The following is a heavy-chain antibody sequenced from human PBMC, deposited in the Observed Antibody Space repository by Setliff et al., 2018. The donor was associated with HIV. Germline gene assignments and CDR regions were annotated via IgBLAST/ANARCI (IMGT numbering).Heavy chain of an antibody. V-gene: IGHV1-2*02. CDR1: GYTFIDYF. CDR3: ARQFSNSFDS. D-gene: IGHD7-27*01. J-gene: IGHJ4*02. CDR2: ISPYDLSE. Sequence: GASVKVSCKASGYTFIDYFIHWVRQAPGQGPEWMGWISPYDLSERASQRFRGRVTMTRDTSINAAYLDLSGLTSDDTAVYYCARQFSNSFDSWGQGTLVTVSS.